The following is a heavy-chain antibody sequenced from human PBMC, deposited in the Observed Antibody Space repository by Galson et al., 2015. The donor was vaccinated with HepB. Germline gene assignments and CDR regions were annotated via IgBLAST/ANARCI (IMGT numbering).Heavy chain of an antibody. V-gene: IGHV3-30-3*01. CDR3: ATAYSSSSARGGDAFDI. D-gene: IGHD6-6*01. Sequence: SLRLSCAASGFTFSSYAMHWVRQAPGKGLEWVAVISYDGSNKYYADSVKGRFTISRDNSKNTLYLQMNSLRAEDTAVYYCATAYSSSSARGGDAFDIWGQGTMVTVSS. CDR1: GFTFSSYA. CDR2: ISYDGSNK. J-gene: IGHJ3*02.